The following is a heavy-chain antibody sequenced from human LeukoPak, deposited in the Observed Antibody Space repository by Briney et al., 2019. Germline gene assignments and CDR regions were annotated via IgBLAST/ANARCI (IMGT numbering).Heavy chain of an antibody. V-gene: IGHV3-30*04. J-gene: IGHJ4*02. Sequence: GGSLRLSCAAYGLIFSNYAMHWVRQAPGKGLEWVAVISYDGSNKYYADSVKGRFTISRDNAKNTLYLQMNSLRAGDTAVYYCASTPNGVAAIYFDYWGQGTLVTVSS. CDR2: ISYDGSNK. CDR1: GLIFSNYA. CDR3: ASTPNGVAAIYFDY. D-gene: IGHD2-15*01.